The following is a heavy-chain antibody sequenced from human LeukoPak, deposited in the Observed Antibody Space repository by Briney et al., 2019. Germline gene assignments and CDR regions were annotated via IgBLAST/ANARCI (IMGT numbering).Heavy chain of an antibody. D-gene: IGHD1-26*01. J-gene: IGHJ4*02. CDR3: ATFSGTAVVVTYFDY. CDR1: GFAFRNYG. CDR2: TLYEEKEK. V-gene: IGHV3-30*03. Sequence: GRSLRLSCTASGFAFRNYGLYWVRQAPGKGLEWVAATLYEEKEKYYADSVKGRFAIARDNSMKMLYLQMNNLTTEDTAIYYCATFSGTAVVVTYFDYWGQGTLVSVSS.